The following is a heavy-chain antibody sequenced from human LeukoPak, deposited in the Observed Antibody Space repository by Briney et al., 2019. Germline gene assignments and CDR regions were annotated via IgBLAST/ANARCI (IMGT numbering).Heavy chain of an antibody. CDR3: ARDREMATISNCFDP. D-gene: IGHD5-24*01. V-gene: IGHV1-2*02. J-gene: IGHJ5*02. CDR2: INPNSGGT. Sequence: ASVKVSCKASGYTFIGYYMHWVRQAPGQGLEWMGWINPNSGGTNYAQKFQGRVTMTRDTSISTAYMELSRLRSDDTAVYYCARDREMATISNCFDPWGQGTLVTVSS. CDR1: GYTFIGYY.